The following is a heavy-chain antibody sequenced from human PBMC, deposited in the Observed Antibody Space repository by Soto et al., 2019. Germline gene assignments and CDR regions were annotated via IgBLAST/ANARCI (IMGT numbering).Heavy chain of an antibody. Sequence: GASVKVSCKASGYTFNSYGINWVRQAPGQGLEWVGWVSAYNGNTNYAQKLQGRVTMTTDTSTSTAYMDLRSLRSEDTAVYYCAAMWGSGYSGYDGIDYWGQGTLVTVSS. CDR3: AAMWGSGYSGYDGIDY. J-gene: IGHJ4*02. V-gene: IGHV1-18*01. D-gene: IGHD5-12*01. CDR2: VSAYNGNT. CDR1: GYTFNSYG.